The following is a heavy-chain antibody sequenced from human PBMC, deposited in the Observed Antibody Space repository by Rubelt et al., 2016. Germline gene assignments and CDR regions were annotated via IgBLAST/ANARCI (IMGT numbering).Heavy chain of an antibody. J-gene: IGHJ6*02. CDR3: ARGRMGFHYYYYGMDV. CDR1: GGSFSGYY. D-gene: IGHD1-26*01. V-gene: IGHV4-34*01. CDR2: INHSGST. Sequence: QVQLQQWGAGLLKPSETLSLTCAVYGGSFSGYYWSWIRQPPGKGLEWIGEINHSGSTNYNPSLKSRVTISVDTSKNQFSLKLCSVTAADTAVYYCARGRMGFHYYYYGMDVWGQGTTVTVSS.